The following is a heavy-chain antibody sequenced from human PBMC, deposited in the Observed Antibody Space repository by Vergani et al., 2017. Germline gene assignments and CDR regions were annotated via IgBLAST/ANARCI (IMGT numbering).Heavy chain of an antibody. CDR2: IHSADSDP. CDR3: ARHTTYTDS. V-gene: IGHV5-51*01. CDR1: DYSFGNYW. D-gene: IGHD1-1*01. Sequence: DVEQVQSGPEMRKPGESLQISCNGSDYSFGNYWIGWVRQMPGKGLESMGIIHSADSDPRYSPSFQGQVTISADKSISTAFLQWDSLKASDTALYYCARHTTYTDSWCQGTLVTVSS. J-gene: IGHJ4*02.